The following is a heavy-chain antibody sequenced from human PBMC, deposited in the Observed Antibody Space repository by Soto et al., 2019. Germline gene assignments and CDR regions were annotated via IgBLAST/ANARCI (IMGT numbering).Heavy chain of an antibody. CDR1: GDTFTDYY. D-gene: IGHD2-21*02. V-gene: IGHV1-46*01. J-gene: IGHJ4*02. CDR2: VNPSGGHT. CDR3: ARGGHVVVVTAALDY. Sequence: QVQLMQSGAEVKKPGASVKVSCKASGDTFTDYYIHWVRQAPGQGLEWMGTVNPSGGHTTYAQHFLGRVTMTTDPSTSTLDMELTSLTSDDTAVYYCARGGHVVVVTAALDYWGQGALVTVSS.